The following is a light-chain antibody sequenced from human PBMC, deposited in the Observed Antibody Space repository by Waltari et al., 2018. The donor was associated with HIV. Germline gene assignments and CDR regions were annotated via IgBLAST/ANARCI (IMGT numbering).Light chain of an antibody. V-gene: IGLV2-14*01. CDR3: NSYTTSSTLDVV. J-gene: IGLJ2*01. Sequence: AYVSWSPALSVTNSSAWTSRNVGGLESFSCCQQHPGKAPKLMIYEVSNRPSGVSNRFSGSKSGNTASLTISGLQAEDEADYYCNSYTTSSTLDVVFGGGTKLTVL. CDR1: SRNVGGLES. CDR2: EVS.